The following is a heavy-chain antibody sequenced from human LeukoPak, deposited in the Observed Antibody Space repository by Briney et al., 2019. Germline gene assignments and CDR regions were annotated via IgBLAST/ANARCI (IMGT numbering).Heavy chain of an antibody. CDR1: GFTFSSYA. J-gene: IGHJ3*02. CDR3: ATEPRVTMIVVVSNDAFDI. V-gene: IGHV3-23*01. CDR2: IRGSGGST. Sequence: GGSLRLSCAASGFTFSSYAMSWVRQAPGKGLEWVSAIRGSGGSTYYADSVKGRFTISRDNSKNTLYLQMNSLRAEDTAVYYCATEPRVTMIVVVSNDAFDIWGQGTMVTVSS. D-gene: IGHD3-22*01.